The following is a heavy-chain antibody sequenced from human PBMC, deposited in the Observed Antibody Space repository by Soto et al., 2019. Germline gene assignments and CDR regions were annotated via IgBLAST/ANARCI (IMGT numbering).Heavy chain of an antibody. CDR3: ARELKSYLDAAFAI. Sequence: QVQLVQSGAEVKKPGSSVKVSCKASGGTFSSYAISWVRQAPGQGLEWMGGIIPIFGTANYAQKFQGRVTITADDSTSTASMELSSLRSEDTAVYYCARELKSYLDAAFAIWGQGTMVTVSS. CDR2: IIPIFGTA. V-gene: IGHV1-69*01. CDR1: GGTFSSYA. J-gene: IGHJ3*02. D-gene: IGHD3-9*01.